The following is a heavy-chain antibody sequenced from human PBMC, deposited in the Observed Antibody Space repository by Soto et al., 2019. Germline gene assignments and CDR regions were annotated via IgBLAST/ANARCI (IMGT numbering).Heavy chain of an antibody. Sequence: QVQLVQSGAEVKKPGASVKVSCKASGYTFTNYDINWVRQATGQGLEWVGWMTPISGDTGYAQNFQGRVTMTRDTPRSTASLELSSLTSEDTAVYYCARNLYNTGSFDHWGQGTLVTVSS. D-gene: IGHD3-10*01. J-gene: IGHJ4*02. CDR3: ARNLYNTGSFDH. V-gene: IGHV1-8*02. CDR1: GYTFTNYD. CDR2: MTPISGDT.